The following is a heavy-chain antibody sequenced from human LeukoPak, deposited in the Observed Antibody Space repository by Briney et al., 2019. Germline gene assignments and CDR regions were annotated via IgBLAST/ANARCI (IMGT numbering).Heavy chain of an antibody. J-gene: IGHJ3*02. CDR3: ASYSGTYSAFEI. CDR1: GGSISSYY. D-gene: IGHD1-26*01. V-gene: IGHV4-4*07. CDR2: IYTSGST. Sequence: SETLSLTCTVSGGSISSYYWSWIRQPAGKGLEWIGRIYTSGSTNYNPSLKSRVAISVDTSKNHFSLTLNAVTAADTAVYYCASYSGTYSAFEIWGQGTPVTVSS.